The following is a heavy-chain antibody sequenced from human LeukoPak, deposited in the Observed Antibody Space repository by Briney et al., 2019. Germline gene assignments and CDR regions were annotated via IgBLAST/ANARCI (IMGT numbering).Heavy chain of an antibody. CDR3: TRVGYIDEGIDY. Sequence: GGSLRLSCAASGFSVNTNYMSWVRQAPGKGLEWVSVIYTTGTIYYADSVKGRFTISRDISKNEVYLQMNSLRAEDTAIYYCTRVGYIDEGIDYWGQGTLVTVSS. CDR1: GFSVNTNY. CDR2: IYTTGTI. J-gene: IGHJ4*02. D-gene: IGHD5-24*01. V-gene: IGHV3-66*01.